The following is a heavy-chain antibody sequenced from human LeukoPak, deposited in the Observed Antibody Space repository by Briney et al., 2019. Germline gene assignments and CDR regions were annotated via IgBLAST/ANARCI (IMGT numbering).Heavy chain of an antibody. Sequence: PGGSLRLSCAASGFTVSSNYMSWVRQAPGKGLEWVSVIYSGGSTYYADSVKGRFTISRDNSKNTLYLQMNSLRAEDTAVYYCARGVTYYYGSGGYFDYWGQGTLVTVSS. V-gene: IGHV3-53*01. D-gene: IGHD3-10*01. CDR1: GFTVSSNY. CDR3: ARGVTYYYGSGGYFDY. J-gene: IGHJ4*02. CDR2: IYSGGST.